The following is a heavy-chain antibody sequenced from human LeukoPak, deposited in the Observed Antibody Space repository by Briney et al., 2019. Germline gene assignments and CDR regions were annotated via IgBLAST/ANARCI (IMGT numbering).Heavy chain of an antibody. D-gene: IGHD3-10*01. Sequence: GRSLRLSCAASGFTFSSYGMHWVRQAPGKGLEWVAVISYDGSNKYYADSVKGRFTISRDNSKNTLYLQMNSLRAEDTAVYYCAKDYYGSGSYYDYWGQGTLVTVSS. CDR2: ISYDGSNK. CDR1: GFTFSSYG. J-gene: IGHJ4*02. CDR3: AKDYYGSGSYYDY. V-gene: IGHV3-30*18.